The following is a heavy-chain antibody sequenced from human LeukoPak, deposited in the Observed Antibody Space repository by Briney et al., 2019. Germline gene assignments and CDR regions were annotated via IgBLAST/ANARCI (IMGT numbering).Heavy chain of an antibody. CDR2: ISSSGSTI. V-gene: IGHV3-11*01. CDR3: ATALFTSDAFDI. Sequence: GGSLRLSCAASGFTFSDYYMSWIRQAPGKGLEWVSYISSSGSTIYYADSVKGRFTISRDNAKNSLYLQMNSLRAEDTAVYYCATALFTSDAFDIWGRGTMVTVSS. CDR1: GFTFSDYY. J-gene: IGHJ3*02. D-gene: IGHD2-21*01.